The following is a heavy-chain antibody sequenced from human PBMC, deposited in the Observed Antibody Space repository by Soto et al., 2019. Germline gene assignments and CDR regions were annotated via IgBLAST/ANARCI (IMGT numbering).Heavy chain of an antibody. Sequence: VQLVESGGGVVQPGRSLRLSCAASGFTFNSYGMHWVRQGPGNGLEWVARIKPDESEKKYADSVKGRFSISRDNAKNSMYLQMDSLRGEDTAVYYCVRGGSNYASWGQGTLVTVSS. CDR1: GFTFNSYG. J-gene: IGHJ5*02. CDR3: VRGGSNYAS. CDR2: IKPDESEK. V-gene: IGHV3-7*01. D-gene: IGHD4-4*01.